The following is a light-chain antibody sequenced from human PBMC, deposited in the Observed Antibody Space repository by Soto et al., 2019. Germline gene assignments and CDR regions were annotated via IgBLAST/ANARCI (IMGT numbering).Light chain of an antibody. CDR2: GAS. Sequence: EIVMTQSTATLSVSPGERATLSCRASQSVSSSYLAWYQQKPGQAPRLLIYGASSRATGIPDRFSGGGSGTDFTLTISRLEPEDFAIYYCQQYGSSWTFGQGTKVDI. CDR1: QSVSSSY. J-gene: IGKJ1*01. CDR3: QQYGSSWT. V-gene: IGKV3-20*01.